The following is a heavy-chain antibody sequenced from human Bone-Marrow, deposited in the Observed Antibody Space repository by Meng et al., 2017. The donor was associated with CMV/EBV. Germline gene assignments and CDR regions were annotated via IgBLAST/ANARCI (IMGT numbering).Heavy chain of an antibody. V-gene: IGHV1-69*05. J-gene: IGHJ4*02. CDR3: ARRTAQLGGFDY. CDR1: GGTFSSYA. CDR2: IIPIFGTA. Sequence: SCKASGGTFSSYAIGWVRQAPGQGLEWMGGIIPIFGTANYAQKFQGRVTITTDESTSTAYMELSSLRSEDTAVYYCARRTAQLGGFDYWGQGTLVTVSS. D-gene: IGHD6-13*01.